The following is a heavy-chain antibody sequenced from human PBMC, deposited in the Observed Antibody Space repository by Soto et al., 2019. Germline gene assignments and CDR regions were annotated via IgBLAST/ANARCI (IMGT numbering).Heavy chain of an antibody. V-gene: IGHV1-18*01. CDR1: GYTFTNYG. D-gene: IGHD1-26*01. Sequence: VRLVQSGAEVKRPGASVRVSCKASGYTFTNYGITWVRQVPGQGLEWMGWASAYNRNTNYAQKFEDRVIMTTDTSTGTAHMELRSLRYDDTALYFCARERQWEPLLYWGQGTLVTVSS. J-gene: IGHJ4*02. CDR2: ASAYNRNT. CDR3: ARERQWEPLLY.